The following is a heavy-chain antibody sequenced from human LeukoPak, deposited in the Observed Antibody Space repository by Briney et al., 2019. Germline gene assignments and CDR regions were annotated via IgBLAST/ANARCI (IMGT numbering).Heavy chain of an antibody. CDR3: ARDGIYGDCDI. J-gene: IGHJ3*02. CDR2: INAGNGNT. CDR1: GYIFTSYA. V-gene: IGHV1-3*01. Sequence: GASVKVSCKASGYIFTSYAMHWLRQAPGQRLEWMGWINAGNGNTKYSQKFQDRVTITRDTSATTAYMELSSLRSEDTAVYYCARDGIYGDCDIWGQGTMVTVSS. D-gene: IGHD4-17*01.